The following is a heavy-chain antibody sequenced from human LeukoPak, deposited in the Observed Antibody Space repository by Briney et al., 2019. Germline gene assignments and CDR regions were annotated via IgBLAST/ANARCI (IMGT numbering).Heavy chain of an antibody. CDR3: AKSRLVSGSYRNSYYYFSMDV. D-gene: IGHD3-16*02. CDR2: IIPIFGTA. Sequence: SVKVPCKASGGTFSSYAISWVRQAPGQGLEWMGGIIPIFGTANYAQKFQGRVTVTTDESTSTAYMELSSLRSEDTAVYYCAKSRLVSGSYRNSYYYFSMDVWGQGTTVTVSS. V-gene: IGHV1-69*05. CDR1: GGTFSSYA. J-gene: IGHJ6*02.